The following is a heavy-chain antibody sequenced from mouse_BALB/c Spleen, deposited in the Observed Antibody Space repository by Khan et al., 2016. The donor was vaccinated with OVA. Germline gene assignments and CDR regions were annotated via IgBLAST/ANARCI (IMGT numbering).Heavy chain of an antibody. D-gene: IGHD2-3*01. J-gene: IGHJ3*01. CDR1: GSTFTSYW. V-gene: IGHV1-5*01. CDR2: IYPGNSDT. CDR3: TYDGYFVGWFAY. Sequence: VQLQQSGTVLARPGASVKMSCKASGSTFTSYWIHWVKQRPGQGLEWIGAIYPGNSDTSYNQRFKGKAKLTAVTSTSTAYMELSSLKNEDSAVYYCTYDGYFVGWFAYWGPGTLVTVSA.